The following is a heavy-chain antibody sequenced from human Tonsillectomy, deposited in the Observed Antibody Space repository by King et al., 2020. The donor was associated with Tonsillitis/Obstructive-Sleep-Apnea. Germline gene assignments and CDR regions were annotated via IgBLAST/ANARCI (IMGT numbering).Heavy chain of an antibody. D-gene: IGHD2-21*01. CDR3: ASAYCGGDWPPDY. CDR2: ISSSSSYT. J-gene: IGHJ4*02. V-gene: IGHV3-11*05. CDR1: GFTFSDYY. Sequence: VQLVESGGGLVKPGGSLRLSCAASGFTFSDYYMSWIRQAPGKGLEWVSYISSSSSYTNYADSVKGRFTISRDNAKNSLYLKMNSLRAEDTAVYYCASAYCGGDWPPDYWGQGTLVTVSS.